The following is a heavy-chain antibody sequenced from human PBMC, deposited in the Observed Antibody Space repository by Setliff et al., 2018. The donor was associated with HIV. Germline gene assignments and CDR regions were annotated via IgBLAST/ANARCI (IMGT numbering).Heavy chain of an antibody. CDR1: GATFSTYT. V-gene: IGHV1-69*13. Sequence: SVKVSCKASGATFSTYTINWVRQAPGQGLEWMGGIIPILGTADANYPRKFQGRVAITADGSTDTVYMELSSLKFEDTAVYYCARDSGTTIGATGPGYWGQGTLVTVSS. J-gene: IGHJ4*02. D-gene: IGHD1-26*01. CDR2: IIPILGTADA. CDR3: ARDSGTTIGATGPGY.